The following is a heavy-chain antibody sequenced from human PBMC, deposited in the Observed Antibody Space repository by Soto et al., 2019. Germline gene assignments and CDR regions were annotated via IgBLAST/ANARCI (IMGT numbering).Heavy chain of an antibody. CDR1: GGSISSYY. D-gene: IGHD1-26*01. CDR2: IYYSGST. Sequence: SETLSLTCTVSGGSISSYYWSWIRQPPGKGLEWIGYIYYSGSTNYNPSLKSRVTISVDTSKNQFSLKLSSETAADTAVYYCASLFSPSGSPFDPWGQGTLVTVSS. V-gene: IGHV4-59*01. CDR3: ASLFSPSGSPFDP. J-gene: IGHJ5*02.